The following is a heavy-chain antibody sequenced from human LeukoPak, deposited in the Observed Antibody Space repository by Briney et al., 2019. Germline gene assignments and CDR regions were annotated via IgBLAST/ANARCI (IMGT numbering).Heavy chain of an antibody. CDR3: ARRIDCSGGSCYSSNWFDP. J-gene: IGHJ5*02. Sequence: SETLSLTCTVSGGSISSYYWSWIRQPPGKGLEWIGYIYYSGSTNYNPSLKSRVTISVDTSKNQFSLKLSSVTAADTAVYYCARRIDCSGGSCYSSNWFDPWGQGTLVTVSS. V-gene: IGHV4-59*08. D-gene: IGHD2-15*01. CDR2: IYYSGST. CDR1: GGSISSYY.